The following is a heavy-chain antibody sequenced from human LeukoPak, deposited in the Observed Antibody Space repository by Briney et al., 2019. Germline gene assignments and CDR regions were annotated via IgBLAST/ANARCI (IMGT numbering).Heavy chain of an antibody. Sequence: GGSLRLSCAASGFTFSSYSMNWVRQAPGKGLEWVSSISSSSSYIYYADSVKGRFTISRDNAKNSLYLQMNSLRAEDTAFYYCAKDAHSSGWFYFDYWGQGTLVTVSS. CDR3: AKDAHSSGWFYFDY. V-gene: IGHV3-21*04. J-gene: IGHJ4*02. CDR1: GFTFSSYS. D-gene: IGHD6-19*01. CDR2: ISSSSSYI.